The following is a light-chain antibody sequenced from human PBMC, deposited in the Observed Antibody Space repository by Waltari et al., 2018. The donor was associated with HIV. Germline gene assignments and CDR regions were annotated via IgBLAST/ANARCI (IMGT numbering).Light chain of an antibody. CDR1: RGIKNY. Sequence: DIQMTQSPSFLSAFVGEKVTIACRSSRGIKNYINWYQQKSGRPPRLLIFSASTLHNGISSRFSGGGSGTDFTLTISNVQFEDFATYYCEQSYDLPRTFGQGT. J-gene: IGKJ1*01. CDR3: EQSYDLPRT. V-gene: IGKV1-39*01. CDR2: SAS.